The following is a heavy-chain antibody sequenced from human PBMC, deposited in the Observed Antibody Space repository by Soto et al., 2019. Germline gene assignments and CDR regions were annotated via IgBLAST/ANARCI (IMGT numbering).Heavy chain of an antibody. CDR1: GGTFSSYT. J-gene: IGHJ4*02. V-gene: IGHV1-69*02. D-gene: IGHD2-8*01. Sequence: QVQLVQSGAEVKKPGSSVKVSCKASGGTFSSYTISWVRQAPGQGLEWMGRIIPILGIANYAQKFQGRVTITADKSTSTAYMELSSLRSEDTAGYYCASGYGTNEIDYWGQGTLVTVSS. CDR3: ASGYGTNEIDY. CDR2: IIPILGIA.